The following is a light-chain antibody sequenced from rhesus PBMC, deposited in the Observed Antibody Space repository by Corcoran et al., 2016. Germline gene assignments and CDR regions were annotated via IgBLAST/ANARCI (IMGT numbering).Light chain of an antibody. CDR1: QAISSY. CDR3: QQRNSYPFT. Sequence: DIQLTQSPSSLSASIGDRVTITCRASQAISSYLAWYQQKPGKAPKLLSYDASTLQSWVPSRFSGSGSGTDFTLTISSLQPEDFAVYYCQQRNSYPFTFGPGTKLDIK. CDR2: DAS. J-gene: IGKJ3*01. V-gene: IGKV1-38*01.